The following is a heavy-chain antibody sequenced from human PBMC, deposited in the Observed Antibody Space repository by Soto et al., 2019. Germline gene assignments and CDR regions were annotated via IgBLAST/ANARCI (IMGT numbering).Heavy chain of an antibody. CDR3: ASGARDYDFWSGYYGAFDI. V-gene: IGHV4-4*02. CDR2: IYHSGST. D-gene: IGHD3-3*01. Sequence: SETLSLTCAVSGGSISSSNWWSFVRQPPGKGLEWIGEIYHSGSTNYNPSPKSRVTISVDKSKNQFSLKLSSVTAADTAVYYCASGARDYDFWSGYYGAFDIWGQGTMVTVSS. J-gene: IGHJ3*02. CDR1: GGSISSSNW.